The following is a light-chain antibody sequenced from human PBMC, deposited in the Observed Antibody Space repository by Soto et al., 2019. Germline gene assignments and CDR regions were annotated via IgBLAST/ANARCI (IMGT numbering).Light chain of an antibody. J-gene: IGKJ1*01. CDR1: QSVSNW. Sequence: DIQITQSPSTLSASVGDIVTITCRASQSVSNWLACYQQKPGKAPERLIYDSSSFERGVTSRFSGTGSVTDFTLAITALQPDYFATDFCQEYYSYSSTVGNETKVEIK. CDR3: QEYYSYSST. V-gene: IGKV1-5*01. CDR2: DSS.